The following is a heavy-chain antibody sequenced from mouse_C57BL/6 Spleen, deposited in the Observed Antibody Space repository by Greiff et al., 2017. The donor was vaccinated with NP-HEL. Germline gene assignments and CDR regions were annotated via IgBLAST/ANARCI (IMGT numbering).Heavy chain of an antibody. V-gene: IGHV1-42*01. J-gene: IGHJ3*01. CDR1: GYSFTGYY. CDR2: INPSTGGT. D-gene: IGHD1-1*01. CDR3: ARGGPDYYGSRYGFAY. Sequence: VQLQQSGPELVKPGASVKISCKASGYSFTGYYMNWVKQSPEKSLEWIGEINPSTGGTTYNQKFKAKATLTVDKSSSTAYMQLKSLTSEDSAVYYCARGGPDYYGSRYGFAYWGQGTLVTVSA.